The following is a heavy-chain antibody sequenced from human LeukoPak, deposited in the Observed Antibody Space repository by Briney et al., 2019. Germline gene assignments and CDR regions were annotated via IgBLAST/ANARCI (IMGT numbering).Heavy chain of an antibody. V-gene: IGHV4-38-2*01. Sequence: LRLSCAASGFTFSDYYMSWIRQAPGKGLEWIGSIYYSGSTYYNPSLKSRVTISLDTSKNQFSLKLSSVTAADTAVYYCARAPVRDSSSWYDQGFDSYYYYYGMDVWGQGTTVTVSS. CDR1: GFTFSDYY. J-gene: IGHJ6*02. D-gene: IGHD6-13*01. CDR2: IYYSGST. CDR3: ARAPVRDSSSWYDQGFDSYYYYYGMDV.